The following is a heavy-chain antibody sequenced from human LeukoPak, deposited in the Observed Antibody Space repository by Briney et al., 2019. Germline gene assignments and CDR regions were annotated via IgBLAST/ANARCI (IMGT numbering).Heavy chain of an antibody. D-gene: IGHD5-18*01. V-gene: IGHV1-69*13. CDR1: GGTFSSYA. CDR3: ARGGSRAYTATVFDY. CDR2: IIPIFGTA. Sequence: VASVKVSCKASGGTFSSYAISWVRQAPGQGLEWMGGIIPIFGTANYAQKFQGRVTITADESTSTAYMELSSLRSEDTAVYYCARGGSRAYTATVFDYWGQGMLVTVSS. J-gene: IGHJ4*02.